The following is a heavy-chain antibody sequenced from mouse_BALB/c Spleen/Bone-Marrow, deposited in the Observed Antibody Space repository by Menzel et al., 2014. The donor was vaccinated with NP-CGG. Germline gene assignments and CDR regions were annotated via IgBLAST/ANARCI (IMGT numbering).Heavy chain of an antibody. CDR3: ARRGTGVDY. D-gene: IGHD4-1*01. Sequence: LVESGAELVRPGTSVKISCKASGYTFTNYRLGWVKQRPGHGLEWIGDIYPGGGYTNYNEKFKGKATLTADTSSSTAYMQLSSLTSGDSAVYFCARRGTGVDYWGQGTTLTVSS. CDR2: IYPGGGYT. J-gene: IGHJ2*01. CDR1: GYTFTNYR. V-gene: IGHV1-63*02.